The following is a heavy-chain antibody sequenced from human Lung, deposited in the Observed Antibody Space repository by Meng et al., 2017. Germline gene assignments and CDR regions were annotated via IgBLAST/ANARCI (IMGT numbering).Heavy chain of an antibody. CDR1: GGSFSDYY. CDR3: AIGPTTMAHDFDY. CDR2: INHSGST. Sequence: QWSEVLLTTSEPLPLPCVVSGGSFSDYYWSWIRQPPGKGLEWIGEINHSGSTNYNPSLESRATISVDTSQNNLSLKLSSVTAADSAVYYCAIGPTTMAHDFDYWGQGTLVTVSS. J-gene: IGHJ4*02. V-gene: IGHV4-34*01. D-gene: IGHD4-11*01.